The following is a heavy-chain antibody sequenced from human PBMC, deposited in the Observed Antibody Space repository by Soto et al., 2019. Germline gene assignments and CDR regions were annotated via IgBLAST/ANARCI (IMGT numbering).Heavy chain of an antibody. CDR1: GGSISSGGYY. D-gene: IGHD4-17*01. CDR2: IYYSGST. J-gene: IGHJ4*02. CDR3: ASQPEGYGDYGGGYYFDY. V-gene: IGHV4-31*03. Sequence: QVQLQESGPGLVKPSQTLSLTCTVSGGSISSGGYYWSWIRQHPGKGLEWIGYIYYSGSTYYNPSLKSRVTRSVDTSKDQFSMKLSSVTAADTAVYYCASQPEGYGDYGGGYYFDYWGQGTLVTVSS.